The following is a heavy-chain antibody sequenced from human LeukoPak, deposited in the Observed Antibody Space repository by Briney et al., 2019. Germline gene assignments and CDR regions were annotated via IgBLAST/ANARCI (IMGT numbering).Heavy chain of an antibody. V-gene: IGHV3-53*01. Sequence: GGSLRLSCAASGFTVSSSYMNWVRQAPGKGLEWVSVTYSSGNTYYAGSVKGRFTVSRDNSKNTLYLRMNSLRPDDTAVYYCARRINTAWGIDYWGQGTLVTVAS. CDR1: GFTVSSSY. J-gene: IGHJ4*02. D-gene: IGHD3-16*01. CDR2: TYSSGNT. CDR3: ARRINTAWGIDY.